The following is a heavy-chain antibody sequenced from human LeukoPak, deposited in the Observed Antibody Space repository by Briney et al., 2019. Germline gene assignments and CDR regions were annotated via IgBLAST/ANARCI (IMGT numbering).Heavy chain of an antibody. CDR2: IYTSGST. Sequence: SQTLSLTCTVSGGSISSGSYYWSWIRQPAGKGLEWIGRIYTSGSTNYNPSLKSRVTISVDTSKNQFSLKLSSVTAADTAVYYCARSSGWFPFDYWGQGTLVTVSS. V-gene: IGHV4-61*02. CDR1: GGSISSGSYY. CDR3: ARSSGWFPFDY. D-gene: IGHD6-19*01. J-gene: IGHJ4*02.